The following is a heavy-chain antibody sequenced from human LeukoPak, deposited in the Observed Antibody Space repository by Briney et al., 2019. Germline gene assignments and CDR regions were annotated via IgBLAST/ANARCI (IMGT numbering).Heavy chain of an antibody. V-gene: IGHV3-23*01. CDR3: AKATTGYSSGRYPGWPVDY. CDR1: GFTFSIYA. CDR2: VSGSGGGT. J-gene: IGHJ4*02. Sequence: GGSLRLSCAASGFTFSIYAMSWVRQAPGKGLEWVSAVSGSGGGTYYADSVKGRFTISRDNSKDTVYLQMNSLSAEDTAVYYCAKATTGYSSGRYPGWPVDYWGQGTLVTVSS. D-gene: IGHD6-19*01.